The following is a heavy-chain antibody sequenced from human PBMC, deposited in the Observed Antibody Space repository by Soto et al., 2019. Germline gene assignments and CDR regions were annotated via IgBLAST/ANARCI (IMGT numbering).Heavy chain of an antibody. D-gene: IGHD3-22*01. V-gene: IGHV3-48*01. J-gene: IGHJ4*02. CDR1: GFTFSSYS. CDR3: AKSRAGYYDSSGYPFPFDY. CDR2: ISSSSSTI. Sequence: GGSLRLSCAASGFTFSSYSMNWVRQAPGKGLEWVSYISSSSSTIYYADSVKGRFTISRDNAKNSLYLQMNSLRAEDTAVYYCAKSRAGYYDSSGYPFPFDYWGQGTLVTVSS.